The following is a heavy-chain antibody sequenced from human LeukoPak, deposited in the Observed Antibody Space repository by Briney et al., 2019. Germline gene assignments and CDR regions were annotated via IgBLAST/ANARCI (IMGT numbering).Heavy chain of an antibody. V-gene: IGHV3-48*02. J-gene: IGHJ5*02. CDR1: GFTFSSYK. D-gene: IGHD2-15*01. Sequence: GGSLRPSCAASGFTFSSYKMYWVRQAPGKGLEWVSYISSSSSTIYYADSVKGRFTIPRDNAKNSLFLQMNSLRDEDTAVYYCAASPYCSGAVCPPPWGQGTLVTVSS. CDR2: ISSSSSTI. CDR3: AASPYCSGAVCPPP.